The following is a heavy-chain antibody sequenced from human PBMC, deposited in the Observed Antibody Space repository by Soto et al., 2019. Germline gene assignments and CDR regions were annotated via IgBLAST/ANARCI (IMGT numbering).Heavy chain of an antibody. V-gene: IGHV3-30*18. CDR1: GFTFNNYG. CDR2: ISYDGSNK. D-gene: IGHD3-22*01. Sequence: GGSLRLSCAASGFTFNNYGMHWVRQAPGKGLEWVAVISYDGSNKYYADSVKGRFTISRDNSKNTLYLHMNNLKTEDTAMYYCAKDIWVSMIVANWPFDYWGQGTLVTVSS. J-gene: IGHJ4*02. CDR3: AKDIWVSMIVANWPFDY.